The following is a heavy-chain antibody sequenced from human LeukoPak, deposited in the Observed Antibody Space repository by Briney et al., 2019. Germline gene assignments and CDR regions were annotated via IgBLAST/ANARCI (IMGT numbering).Heavy chain of an antibody. D-gene: IGHD4-11*01. Sequence: PSETLSLTCTVSGGSISSSSYYWGWIRQPPGKGLEWIGSIYYSGSTYYNPSLKSRVTISVDTSKNQFSLKLSSVTAADTAVYYCARGGYSYYHGNFYYYNYMDVWGKGTTVTVSS. CDR2: IYYSGST. J-gene: IGHJ6*03. CDR1: GGSISSSSYY. CDR3: ARGGYSYYHGNFYYYNYMDV. V-gene: IGHV4-39*07.